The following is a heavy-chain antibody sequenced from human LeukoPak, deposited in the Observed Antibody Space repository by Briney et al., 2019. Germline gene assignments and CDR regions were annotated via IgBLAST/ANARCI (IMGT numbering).Heavy chain of an antibody. CDR2: INPNSGCT. Sequence: APVKVSCKASGYTFTGNYMHWLRQAPGQGLEWMGWINPNSGCTNYAQTFQGRVTMPRAKSISPAYMELSRLRSEDTAVYYCARIGYCSGGSCYSWLRSIRPYYYMDVWGKGTTVTIS. D-gene: IGHD2-15*01. CDR1: GYTFTGNY. J-gene: IGHJ6*03. CDR3: ARIGYCSGGSCYSWLRSIRPYYYMDV. V-gene: IGHV1-2*02.